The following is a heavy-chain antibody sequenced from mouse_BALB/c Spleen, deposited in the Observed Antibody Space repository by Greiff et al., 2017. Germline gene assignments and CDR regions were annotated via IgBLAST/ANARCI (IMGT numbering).Heavy chain of an antibody. D-gene: IGHD2-4*01. Sequence: LQESGPELVKPGASVKMSCKASGYTFTSYYIHWVKQRPGQGLEWIGWIYPGDGSTKYNEKFKGKTTLTADKSSSTAYMLLSSLTSEDSAIYFCARGDYDGYFDVWGAGTTVTVSS. CDR2: IYPGDGST. CDR3: ARGDYDGYFDV. V-gene: IGHV1S56*01. J-gene: IGHJ1*01. CDR1: GYTFTSYY.